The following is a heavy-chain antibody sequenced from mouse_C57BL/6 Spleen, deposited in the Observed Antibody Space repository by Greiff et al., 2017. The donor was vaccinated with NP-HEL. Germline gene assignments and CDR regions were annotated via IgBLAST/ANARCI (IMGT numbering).Heavy chain of an antibody. CDR3: ARRTGTGYYAMDY. D-gene: IGHD4-1*01. J-gene: IGHJ4*01. CDR1: GYTFTDYY. Sequence: VQLQQSGPVLVKPGASVKMSCKASGYTFTDYYMNWVKQSHGKSLEWIGVINPYNGGTSYNQKFKGKATLTVDKSSSTAYMELNSLTSEDSAVYYCARRTGTGYYAMDYWGQGTSVTVSS. CDR2: INPYNGGT. V-gene: IGHV1-19*01.